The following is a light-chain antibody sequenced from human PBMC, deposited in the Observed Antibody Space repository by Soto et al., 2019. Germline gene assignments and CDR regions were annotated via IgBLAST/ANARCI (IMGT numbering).Light chain of an antibody. CDR3: SSYTSSSTDV. Sequence: QSVLTQPASVSGSPGQSITISCTGTSSDVGGYDYVSWYQHHPGKAPKLTIYEVSNRPSGVSNRFSGSKSGNTASLTISRLQAEDEAEYYCSSYTSSSTDVFGTGTKATVL. J-gene: IGLJ1*01. CDR2: EVS. CDR1: SSDVGGYDY. V-gene: IGLV2-14*01.